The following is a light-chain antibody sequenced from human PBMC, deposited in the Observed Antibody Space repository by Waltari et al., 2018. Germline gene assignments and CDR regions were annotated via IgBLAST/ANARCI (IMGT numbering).Light chain of an antibody. CDR3: NSRDSSGNHLV. Sequence: SSELTQDPAVSVALGQTVRITCQGDSLRTNYASWYQQKPGQAPVLVIYGKNNRPSGTPGRCAGSRSGNTAALTIPGAQAEDEADYYCNSRDSSGNHLVFGGGTKLTVL. CDR1: SLRTNY. V-gene: IGLV3-19*01. J-gene: IGLJ2*01. CDR2: GKN.